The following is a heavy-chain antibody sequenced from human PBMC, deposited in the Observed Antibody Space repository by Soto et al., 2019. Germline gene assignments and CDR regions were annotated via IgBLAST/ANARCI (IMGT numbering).Heavy chain of an antibody. D-gene: IGHD6-13*01. V-gene: IGHV1-8*01. Sequence: QVQLVQSGAEVKKPGASVRVSCKASGYTFTSYDINWVRQATGQGLEWMGWMNPNSGNTGYAQKFHGRVTRTRNTSISTVYMDLSRLRSEDTAVYYCARRGFSSSWGSWYFDLWGRGTLVTVSS. J-gene: IGHJ2*01. CDR2: MNPNSGNT. CDR3: ARRGFSSSWGSWYFDL. CDR1: GYTFTSYD.